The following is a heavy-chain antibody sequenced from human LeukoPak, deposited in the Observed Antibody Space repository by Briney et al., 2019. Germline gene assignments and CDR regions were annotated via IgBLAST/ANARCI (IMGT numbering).Heavy chain of an antibody. J-gene: IGHJ4*02. CDR1: GFTLSSYA. D-gene: IGHD1-26*01. CDR3: AKGREAYSGSYTPFDS. V-gene: IGHV3-23*01. CDR2: ISGSGKDT. Sequence: PGGSLRLSCAASGFTLSSYAMSWVRQAPGKGLECVSTISGSGKDTYYADSVKGRFTISRDSSKNTLYLQTNSLTAQDTAVYYCAKGREAYSGSYTPFDSWGQGTLVTVSS.